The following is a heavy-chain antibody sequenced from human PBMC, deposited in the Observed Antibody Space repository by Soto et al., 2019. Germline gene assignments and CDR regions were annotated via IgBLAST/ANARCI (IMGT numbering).Heavy chain of an antibody. CDR2: IYYSGST. CDR3: ARATFIRKGYYDATDYYYFDY. Sequence: QLQLQESGSGLVKPSQTLSLTCAVSGGSISSGGFSWSWIRQSPGKGLECIGYIYYSGSTYYNPSLKSRVAISVDRSKNEFSLRLRSVTAADTAVYYCARATFIRKGYYDATDYYYFDYWGQGTLVTVSS. V-gene: IGHV4-30-2*06. D-gene: IGHD3-22*01. CDR1: GGSISSGGFS. J-gene: IGHJ4*02.